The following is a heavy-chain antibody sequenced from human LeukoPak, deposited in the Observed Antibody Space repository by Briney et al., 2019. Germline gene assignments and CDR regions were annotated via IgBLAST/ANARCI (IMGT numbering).Heavy chain of an antibody. V-gene: IGHV3-53*04. CDR3: AISNSWYGRTVSDY. CDR1: GFTVSSNY. Sequence: PGGSLRLSCAASGFTVSSNYMSWVRQAPGKGLEWVSVIYSGGSTYYADSVKGRFTISRHNSKNTLYLQMNSLRAEDTAVYYCAISNSWYGRTVSDYWGQGTLVTVSS. J-gene: IGHJ4*02. D-gene: IGHD6-13*01. CDR2: IYSGGST.